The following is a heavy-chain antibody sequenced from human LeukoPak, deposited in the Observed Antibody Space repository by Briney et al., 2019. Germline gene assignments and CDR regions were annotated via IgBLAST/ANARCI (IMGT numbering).Heavy chain of an antibody. D-gene: IGHD5-24*01. J-gene: IGHJ4*02. Sequence: SETLSLTCTVYGGSFSGYYWSWIRQPPGKGLEWIGEINHSGSTNYNPSLKSRLTISVDTSKNQFSLKLSSVTAADTAMYYCARKDGDGWGQGTLVTVSS. CDR1: GGSFSGYY. CDR2: INHSGST. V-gene: IGHV4-34*01. CDR3: ARKDGDG.